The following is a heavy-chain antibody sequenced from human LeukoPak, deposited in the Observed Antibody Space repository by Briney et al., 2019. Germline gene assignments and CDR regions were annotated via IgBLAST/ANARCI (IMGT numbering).Heavy chain of an antibody. V-gene: IGHV3-21*01. D-gene: IGHD3-9*01. CDR2: ISSSSSYI. Sequence: GGSLRLSCAASGFTFSSYSMNWVRQAPGKGLEWVSSISSSSSYIYYADSVKGRFTISRDNAKNSLYLQMNGLRAEDTAVYYCARPMDYDILTGPDAFDIWGQGTMVTVSS. CDR3: ARPMDYDILTGPDAFDI. CDR1: GFTFSSYS. J-gene: IGHJ3*02.